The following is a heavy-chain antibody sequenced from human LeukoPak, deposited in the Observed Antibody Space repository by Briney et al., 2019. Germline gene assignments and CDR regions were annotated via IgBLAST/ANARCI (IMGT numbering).Heavy chain of an antibody. V-gene: IGHV1-8*03. CDR3: ARGSRYYSNWFDP. J-gene: IGHJ5*02. CDR1: GYTFTSYD. D-gene: IGHD3-10*01. CDR2: MNPNSGDT. Sequence: ASVKVSCKASGYTFTSYDINWVRQATGQGLEWMAWMNPNSGDTGYAQKFQGRVIITRNTSISTAYMELSSLRSEDTAVYYCARGSRYYSNWFDPWGQGTLVTVSS.